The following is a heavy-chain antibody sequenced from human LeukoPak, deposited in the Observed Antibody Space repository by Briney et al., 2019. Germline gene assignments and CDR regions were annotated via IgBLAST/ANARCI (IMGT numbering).Heavy chain of an antibody. CDR1: GYSFTSNY. CDR3: ARDQEAFDY. J-gene: IGHJ4*02. V-gene: IGHV1-46*01. Sequence: ASVKVSCKASGYSFTSNYIHWVRQAPGQGLEWMGMIYPRDGSTSYAQKFQGRVTVTRDTSTSTVHMELSGLRSEDTAVYYCARDQEAFDYWGQGTLITVSS. CDR2: IYPRDGST.